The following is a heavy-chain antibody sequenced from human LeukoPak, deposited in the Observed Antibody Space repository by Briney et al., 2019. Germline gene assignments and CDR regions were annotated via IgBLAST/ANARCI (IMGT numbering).Heavy chain of an antibody. D-gene: IGHD2-15*01. J-gene: IGHJ6*02. Sequence: GGSLRLSCAASGFTFSDHYMSWIRQTPVKGLEWVAYISSSGSATHYADSVKGRFTISRDNARNSVYLQMNSLRPEDTAVYYCAKGVVAATNAAYYGMDVWGQGTTVTVSS. CDR3: AKGVVAATNAAYYGMDV. CDR2: ISSSGSAT. CDR1: GFTFSDHY. V-gene: IGHV3-11*04.